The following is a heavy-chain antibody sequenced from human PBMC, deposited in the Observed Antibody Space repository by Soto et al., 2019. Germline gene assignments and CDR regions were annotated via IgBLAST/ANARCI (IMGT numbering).Heavy chain of an antibody. D-gene: IGHD4-17*01. CDR1: SDSVSSTKW. J-gene: IGHJ4*02. CDR3: ARSWNDYLFY. V-gene: IGHV4-4*02. CDR2: IYPSGST. Sequence: QVLLQESGPGLVKSSETLSLTCAVSSDSVSSTKWWSWVRQSPGKGLEWIGEIYPSGSTNYNPSLKSRVTIPEDRSKNQFSLKLTSVTAADTAVYYCARSWNDYLFYWGQGTLVTVSS.